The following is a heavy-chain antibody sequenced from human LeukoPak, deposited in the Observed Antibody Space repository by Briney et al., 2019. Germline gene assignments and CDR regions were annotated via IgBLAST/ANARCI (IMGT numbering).Heavy chain of an antibody. CDR2: ILSDGSYT. D-gene: IGHD1-26*01. CDR1: GFTFSSNW. J-gene: IGHJ5*02. Sequence: GGSLRLSCAASGFTFSSNWMHWVRQVPGKGLEWVSRILSDGSYTSYADSVRGRFTISRDNAKNTLNLQVNSLRVEDTAVYYCARGSGSCFDLWGQGTLVTVSS. V-gene: IGHV3-74*01. CDR3: ARGSGSCFDL.